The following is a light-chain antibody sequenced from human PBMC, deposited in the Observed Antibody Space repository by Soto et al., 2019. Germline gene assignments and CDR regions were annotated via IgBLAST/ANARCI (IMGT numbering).Light chain of an antibody. CDR3: QQYGSSSGT. J-gene: IGKJ2*01. CDR1: QSVSSSY. V-gene: IGKV3-20*01. Sequence: EIVLTQSPGTLSLSPGERATLSCRASQSVSSSYLAWYQQRPGQAPRLLIYGASSRATGIPGRFSGSGSGTDFTLTVSRLEPEDSAVYYCQQYGSSSGTFGQGT. CDR2: GAS.